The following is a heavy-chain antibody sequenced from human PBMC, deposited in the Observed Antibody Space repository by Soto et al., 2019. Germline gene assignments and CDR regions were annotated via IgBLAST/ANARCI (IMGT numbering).Heavy chain of an antibody. V-gene: IGHV1-69*06. CDR1: GGTFRSYA. Sequence: ASVKICCKACGGTFRSYAISWVRQAPGTGLEWMGGIIPIFGTANYAQKFQGRVTITADKSTSTSYMELSSLRSEDTGVYYCARSCSITIFGVAPEVAWFDPWGQGTLVTVSP. D-gene: IGHD3-3*01. CDR3: ARSCSITIFGVAPEVAWFDP. CDR2: IIPIFGTA. J-gene: IGHJ5*02.